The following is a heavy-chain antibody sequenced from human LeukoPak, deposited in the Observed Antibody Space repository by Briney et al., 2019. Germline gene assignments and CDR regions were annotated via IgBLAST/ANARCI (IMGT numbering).Heavy chain of an antibody. J-gene: IGHJ4*02. CDR2: IIPILGTP. CDR1: GGTFSSHA. D-gene: IGHD3-10*01. V-gene: IGHV1-69*13. Sequence: SVKVSSKASGGTFSSHAINWVRQAPGQGLEWMGGIIPILGTPKYAQKFHGRVTITADESTSTVYMAVSSLRSEDTAVYYCSRDYTPHYYAAGQLDWGQGTRVTVSS. CDR3: SRDYTPHYYAAGQLD.